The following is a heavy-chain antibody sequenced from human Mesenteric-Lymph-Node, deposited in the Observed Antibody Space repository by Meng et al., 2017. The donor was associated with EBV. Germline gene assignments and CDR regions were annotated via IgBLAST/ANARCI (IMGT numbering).Heavy chain of an antibody. V-gene: IGHV3-74*03. CDR1: GFTFSSYW. CDR2: IETTGSGT. J-gene: IGHJ4*02. Sequence: EGELVESGGGLVQPGGSLRLSCAASGFTFSSYWMHWVRQAPGKGLEWVSRIETTGSGTMYADSVKGRFTISRDNAKNTLYLQMSSLRAEDTAVYYCARADDYSWGIYRIDYWGQGTLVTVSS. CDR3: ARADDYSWGIYRIDY. D-gene: IGHD3-16*02.